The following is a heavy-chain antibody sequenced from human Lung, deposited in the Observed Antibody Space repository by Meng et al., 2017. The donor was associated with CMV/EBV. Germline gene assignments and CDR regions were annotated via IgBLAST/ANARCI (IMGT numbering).Heavy chain of an antibody. CDR1: GFTFSSYD. CDR2: IGTAGDT. V-gene: IGHV3-13*01. D-gene: IGHD6-19*01. CDR3: ARAYGLVTGYSSGWSANWYVEL. J-gene: IGHJ2*01. Sequence: GGSLRLSCAASGFTFSSYDMHWVRQATGKSLEWVSGIGTAGDTYYPGPVKGRFTIPRENAKNSLYLQMNSLRAGDTAVYYCARAYGLVTGYSSGWSANWYVELWGRGTLVTVSS.